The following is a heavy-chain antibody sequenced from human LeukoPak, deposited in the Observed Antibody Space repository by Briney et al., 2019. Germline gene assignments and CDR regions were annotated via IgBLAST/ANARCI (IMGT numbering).Heavy chain of an antibody. CDR3: ARSRRNSSGWYFDY. CDR2: IYYSGST. CDR1: GGSISSYY. J-gene: IGHJ4*02. D-gene: IGHD6-19*01. Sequence: SETLSLTCTVSGGSISSYYWSWIRQPPGKGREWIGYIYYSGSTNYNPPLKSRVTISVDTSKNQFSLKLSSVTAADTAVYYCARSRRNSSGWYFDYWGQGTLVTVSS. V-gene: IGHV4-59*01.